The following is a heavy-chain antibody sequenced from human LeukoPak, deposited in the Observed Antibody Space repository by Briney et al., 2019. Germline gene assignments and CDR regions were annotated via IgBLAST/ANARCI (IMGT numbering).Heavy chain of an antibody. J-gene: IGHJ6*02. CDR2: INHSGST. V-gene: IGHV4-34*01. Sequence: PSETLSLTCAVYGGSFSGYYWSWIRQPPGKGLEWIGEINHSGSTNYNPSLKSRVTISVDTSKNQFSLKLSSVTAAATAVYYCARGLADKSYYYYGMDVWGQGTTVTVSS. CDR1: GGSFSGYY. CDR3: ARGLADKSYYYYGMDV. D-gene: IGHD3-3*02.